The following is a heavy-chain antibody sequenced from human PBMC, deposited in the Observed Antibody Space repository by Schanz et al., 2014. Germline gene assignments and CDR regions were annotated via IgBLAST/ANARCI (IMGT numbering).Heavy chain of an antibody. Sequence: QVQLVQSGAEVKKPGASVKVSCKASGYTFTNFGISWVRQAPGQGLEWVGWISAYTNNTNYAQKVQGRVTMTTDTSANTAYMELRSLRSDDTAVYYCARGGYSSGWYDRDIAHFDYWGQGTLVTVSS. D-gene: IGHD6-19*01. CDR1: GYTFTNFG. V-gene: IGHV1-18*04. CDR3: ARGGYSSGWYDRDIAHFDY. CDR2: ISAYTNNT. J-gene: IGHJ4*02.